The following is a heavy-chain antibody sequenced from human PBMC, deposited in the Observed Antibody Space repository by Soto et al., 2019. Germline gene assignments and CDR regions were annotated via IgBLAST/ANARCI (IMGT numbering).Heavy chain of an antibody. J-gene: IGHJ5*02. CDR3: ARRDRSGYSYWLDT. Sequence: SETLSLTCTVSGCSISDGYYWSWIRQHPGKGLEWIGSISYSGSTSYNPSLKSRITISVDRSKSQFSLNLSSVTAADTAVYYCARRDRSGYSYWLDTWGQGTLVTVSS. CDR2: ISYSGST. D-gene: IGHD3-22*01. CDR1: GCSISDGYY. V-gene: IGHV4-31*03.